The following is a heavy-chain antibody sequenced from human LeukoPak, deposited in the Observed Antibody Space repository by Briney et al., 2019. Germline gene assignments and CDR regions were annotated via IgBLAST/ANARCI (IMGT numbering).Heavy chain of an antibody. CDR2: ISSSSSYI. J-gene: IGHJ5*02. D-gene: IGHD6-13*01. CDR3: ARYRRYSSTNWFDP. Sequence: GGSLRLSCEASGFTFSSYGMNWVRQAPGKGLEWVSSISSSSSYIYYADSVKGRFTISRDNAKNSLYLQMNSLRAEDTAVYYCARYRRYSSTNWFDPWGQGTLVTVSS. CDR1: GFTFSSYG. V-gene: IGHV3-21*01.